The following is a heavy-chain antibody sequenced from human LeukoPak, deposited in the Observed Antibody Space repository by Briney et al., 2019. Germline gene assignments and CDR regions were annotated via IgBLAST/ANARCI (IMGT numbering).Heavy chain of an antibody. CDR1: GYTFTSYG. J-gene: IGHJ6*02. CDR2: IIPIFGTA. D-gene: IGHD3-3*01. V-gene: IGHV1-69*13. Sequence: ASVKVSCKASGYTFTSYGISWVRQAPGQGLEWMGGIIPIFGTANYAQKFQGRVTITADESTSTAYMELSSLRSEDTAVYYCARAYYDFWSGYSNYYYGMDVWGQGTTVTVSS. CDR3: ARAYYDFWSGYSNYYYGMDV.